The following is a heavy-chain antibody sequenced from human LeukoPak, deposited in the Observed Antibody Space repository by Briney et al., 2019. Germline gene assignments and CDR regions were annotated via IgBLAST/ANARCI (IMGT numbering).Heavy chain of an antibody. D-gene: IGHD3-22*01. V-gene: IGHV5-51*01. CDR1: GYRFTSHW. J-gene: IGHJ4*02. CDR3: ASSSDSSGYYYLDY. Sequence: GESLKISCKASGYRFTSHWIGWVRQMPGKGLEWMGIIYPGDSGTRYSPSFQGQVTISADKSISTAYLQWSSLKASDTAMYYCASSSDSSGYYYLDYWGQGTLVTVSS. CDR2: IYPGDSGT.